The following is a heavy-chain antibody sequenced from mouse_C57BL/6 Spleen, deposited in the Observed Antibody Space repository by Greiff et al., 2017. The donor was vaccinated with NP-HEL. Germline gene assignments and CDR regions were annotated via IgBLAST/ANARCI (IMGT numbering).Heavy chain of an antibody. CDR1: GYAFSSYW. D-gene: IGHD2-5*01. CDR3: ARENSNGYYFDY. CDR2: IYPGDGDT. Sequence: QVQLQQSGAELVKPGASVKISCKASGYAFSSYWMNWVKQRPGKGLEWIGQIYPGDGDTNYNGKIKGKAKLTADKSSSTAYMQLSSLTSEDSAVYFCARENSNGYYFDYWGHGTTLTVSS. V-gene: IGHV1-80*01. J-gene: IGHJ2*01.